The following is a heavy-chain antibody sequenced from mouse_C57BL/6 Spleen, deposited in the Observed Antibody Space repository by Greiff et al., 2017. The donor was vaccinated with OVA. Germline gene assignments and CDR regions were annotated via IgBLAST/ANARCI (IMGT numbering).Heavy chain of an antibody. CDR2: ISDGGSYT. D-gene: IGHD2-4*01. CDR3: ARGGYDYDYAMDY. J-gene: IGHJ4*01. V-gene: IGHV5-4*01. Sequence: EVQLVESGGGLVKPGGSLKLSCAASGFTFSSYAMSWVRRTPEKRLEWVATISDGGSYTYYPDNVKGRFTISRDNAKNNLYLQMSHLKSEDTAMYYCARGGYDYDYAMDYWGQGTSVTVSS. CDR1: GFTFSSYA.